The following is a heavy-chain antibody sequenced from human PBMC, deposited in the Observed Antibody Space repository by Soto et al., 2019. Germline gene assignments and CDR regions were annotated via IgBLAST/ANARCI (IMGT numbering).Heavy chain of an antibody. Sequence: ESGGGVVQPGRSLRLSCAASGFTFSSYGMHWVRQAPGKGLEWVAVIWYDGSNKYYADSVKGRFTISRDNSKNTLYLQMNSLRAEDTAVYYCARDKGIAAAGTLDYWGQGTLVTVSS. CDR3: ARDKGIAAAGTLDY. J-gene: IGHJ4*02. D-gene: IGHD6-13*01. V-gene: IGHV3-33*01. CDR2: IWYDGSNK. CDR1: GFTFSSYG.